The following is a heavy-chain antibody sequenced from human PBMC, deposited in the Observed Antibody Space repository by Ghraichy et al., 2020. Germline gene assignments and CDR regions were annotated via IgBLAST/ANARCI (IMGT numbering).Heavy chain of an antibody. CDR2: ISSSSSTI. CDR1: GFTFSSYS. D-gene: IGHD6-19*01. Sequence: GSLRLSCAASGFTFSSYSMNWVRQAPGKGLEWVSYISSSSSTIYYADSVKGQFTISRDNAKNSLYLQMNSLRAEDTAVYYCARYSSGWTFDYWGQGTLVTVSS. J-gene: IGHJ4*02. V-gene: IGHV3-48*01. CDR3: ARYSSGWTFDY.